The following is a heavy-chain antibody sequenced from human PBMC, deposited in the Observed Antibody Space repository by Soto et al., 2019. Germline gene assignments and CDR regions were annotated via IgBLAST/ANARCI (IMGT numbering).Heavy chain of an antibody. V-gene: IGHV1-69*12. J-gene: IGHJ6*02. CDR1: GGTFSSYA. Sequence: QVQLVQSGAQVKKPGSSVKVSCKASGGTFSSYAISWVRQAPGQGLEWMGGIIPIFGTANYAQKFQGRVTITADESTSPAYIELRSLRSEDTAVYYCARSITGTVSYYDGMDVWGPGTTVTVSS. D-gene: IGHD1-20*01. CDR2: IIPIFGTA. CDR3: ARSITGTVSYYDGMDV.